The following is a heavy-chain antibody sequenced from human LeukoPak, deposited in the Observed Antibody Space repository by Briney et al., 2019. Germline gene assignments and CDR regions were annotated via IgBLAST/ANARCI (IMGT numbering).Heavy chain of an antibody. Sequence: PGGSLRLSCAASGFSFDDYGMHWVRQVPGKGLEWVAGVSWNSGYIGHADSVRGRFTISRDNAKNSLYLQMNSLRPDDTALYYCTKDVGGSYFSFPGGFFDYWGQGTLVTVSS. V-gene: IGHV3-9*01. CDR3: TKDVGGSYFSFPGGFFDY. J-gene: IGHJ4*02. CDR2: VSWNSGYI. CDR1: GFSFDDYG. D-gene: IGHD1-26*01.